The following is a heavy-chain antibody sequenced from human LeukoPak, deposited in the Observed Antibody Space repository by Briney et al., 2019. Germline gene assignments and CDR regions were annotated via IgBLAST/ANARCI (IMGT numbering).Heavy chain of an antibody. CDR2: IYYSGTT. CDR3: AAVRQWLVILDY. V-gene: IGHV4-59*08. J-gene: IGHJ4*02. CDR1: GGSISNYY. D-gene: IGHD6-19*01. Sequence: PSETLSLTCTVSGGSISNYYWSWIRQPPGKGLEWIGYIYYSGTTNYNPSLKSRVTISMDTSKNQFSLNLSSVTAADAAVYYCAAVRQWLVILDYWGQGALVTVSS.